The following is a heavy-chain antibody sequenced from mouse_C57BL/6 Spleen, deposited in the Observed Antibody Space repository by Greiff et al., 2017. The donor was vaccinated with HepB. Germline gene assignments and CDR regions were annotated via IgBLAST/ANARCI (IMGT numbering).Heavy chain of an antibody. D-gene: IGHD2-4*01. Sequence: QVQLKQSGAELARPGASVKLSCKASGYTFTSYGISWVKQRTGQGLEWIGEIYPRSGNTYYNEKFKGKATLTADKSSSTAYMELRSLTSEDSAVYFCARRDMITPGAPFAYWGQETLVTVSA. J-gene: IGHJ3*01. CDR2: IYPRSGNT. V-gene: IGHV1-81*01. CDR1: GYTFTSYG. CDR3: ARRDMITPGAPFAY.